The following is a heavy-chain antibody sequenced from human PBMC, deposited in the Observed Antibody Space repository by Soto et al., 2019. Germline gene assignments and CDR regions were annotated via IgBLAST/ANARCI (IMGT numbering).Heavy chain of an antibody. CDR1: RDTFNKYA. J-gene: IGHJ6*02. V-gene: IGHV1-69*01. Sequence: QVQLVQSGAEVKKPGSSVKVSCKTSRDTFNKYAFNWVRQAPGQGLEWMGWIIPIFSSRNYAEKFQGRVTITADDSTRTAYMELRSLRFEDTAVYYCARGENYFGVWGQGTTVTVSS. CDR2: IIPIFSSR. D-gene: IGHD3-9*01. CDR3: ARGENYFGV.